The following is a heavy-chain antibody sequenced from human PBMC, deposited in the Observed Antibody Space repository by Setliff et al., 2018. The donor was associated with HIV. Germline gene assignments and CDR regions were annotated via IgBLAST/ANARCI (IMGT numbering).Heavy chain of an antibody. CDR1: GFIFSNFD. J-gene: IGHJ6*03. D-gene: IGHD1-26*01. Sequence: GGSLRLSCAASGFIFSNFDFHWVRQAPGKGLEWVAVISHDGLHSFYADSVKGRFTISRDNAKNSLYLQMNSLRAEDTAVYYCARVGAATASYYYYYMDVWGKGTTVTVSS. V-gene: IGHV3-33*08. CDR3: ARVGAATASYYYYYMDV. CDR2: ISHDGLHS.